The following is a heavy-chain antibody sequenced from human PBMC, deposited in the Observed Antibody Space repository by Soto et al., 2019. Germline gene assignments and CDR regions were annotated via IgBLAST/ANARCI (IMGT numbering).Heavy chain of an antibody. CDR1: GGTFSSYA. V-gene: IGHV1-69*06. Sequence: QVQLVQSGAEVKKPGSSVKVSCKASGGTFSSYAISWVRQAPGQGLEWRGGIIPIFGTANYAQKFQGRVTITADKSTSTAYMELSSLRSEDTAVYYCARDLKKYYYDSSGYYYGYWGQGTLVTVSS. CDR2: IIPIFGTA. D-gene: IGHD3-22*01. J-gene: IGHJ4*02. CDR3: ARDLKKYYYDSSGYYYGY.